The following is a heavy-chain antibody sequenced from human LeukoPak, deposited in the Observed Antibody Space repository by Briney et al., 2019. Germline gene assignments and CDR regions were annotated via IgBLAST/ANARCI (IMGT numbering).Heavy chain of an antibody. J-gene: IGHJ4*02. Sequence: AGGSLRLSCAASGFTFSSYSMNWVRQAPGKGLEWVSSISSSSSYIYYADSVKGRFTISRDNAKNSLYLQMNSLRAEDTAVYYCARDPPGLSYFDYWGQGTLVTVSS. CDR2: ISSSSSYI. D-gene: IGHD2-2*01. CDR3: ARDPPGLSYFDY. CDR1: GFTFSSYS. V-gene: IGHV3-21*01.